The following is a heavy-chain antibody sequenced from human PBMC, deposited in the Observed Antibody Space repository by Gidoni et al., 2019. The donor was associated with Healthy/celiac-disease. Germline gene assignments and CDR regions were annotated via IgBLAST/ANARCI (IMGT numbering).Heavy chain of an antibody. J-gene: IGHJ4*02. CDR1: GGTVSSYA. D-gene: IGHD3-22*01. V-gene: IGHV1-69*06. Sequence: QVQLVQSGAEGKKHGSSMKVSCKASGGTVSSYAISWVRQAPGQGLEWMGGVIPIFGTANYAPKFQGRVTITADKSTSTAYMELSSLRSEDTAVYYCASAVDDSSGSPFDYWGQGTLVTVSS. CDR2: VIPIFGTA. CDR3: ASAVDDSSGSPFDY.